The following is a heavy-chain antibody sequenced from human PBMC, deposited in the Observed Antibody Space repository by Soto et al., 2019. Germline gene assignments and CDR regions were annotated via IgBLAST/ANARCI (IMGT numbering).Heavy chain of an antibody. D-gene: IGHD6-19*01. CDR1: GGTFSSYA. CDR2: IIPIFGTA. Sequence: QVQLVQSGAEVKKPGSSVKVSCKASGGTFSSYAISWVRQAPGHGLEWMGGIIPIFGTANYAQKFQGRVTITADESTSTAYRELSSLRSEDTAVDDCARDPYSSGWYDYWSQGTLVTVSS. CDR3: ARDPYSSGWYDY. V-gene: IGHV1-69*12. J-gene: IGHJ4*02.